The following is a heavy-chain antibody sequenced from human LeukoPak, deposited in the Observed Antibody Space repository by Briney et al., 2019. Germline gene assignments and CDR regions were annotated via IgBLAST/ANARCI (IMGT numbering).Heavy chain of an antibody. V-gene: IGHV3-7*04. D-gene: IGHD6-13*01. CDR3: ARDDNFSSDY. J-gene: IGHJ4*02. CDR1: GFTFSRPW. Sequence: PGGALRLSCAASGFTFSRPWMSWVRQAPGKGREWVANRKEDGSEKYYVDSEKGRFTISKVNAYNSLYLQMNSRRAEDTAVYYCARDDNFSSDYWGQGTLVTVSS. CDR2: RKEDGSEK.